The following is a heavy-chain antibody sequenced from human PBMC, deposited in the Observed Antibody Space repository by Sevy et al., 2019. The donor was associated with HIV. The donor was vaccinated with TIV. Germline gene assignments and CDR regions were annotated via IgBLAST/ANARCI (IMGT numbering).Heavy chain of an antibody. Sequence: SQTLSLTCTVSDGSVNSDNYFWTWIRQPPGKGLEWIGYIYYTGTTNYNPSLKSRVTISVDTSKNQFSLKLNSVTAADTAVYYCARYMASAMTNWFDPWGQGTLVTVSS. CDR2: IYYTGTT. V-gene: IGHV4-61*01. CDR1: DGSVNSDNYF. CDR3: ARYMASAMTNWFDP. D-gene: IGHD5-18*01. J-gene: IGHJ5*02.